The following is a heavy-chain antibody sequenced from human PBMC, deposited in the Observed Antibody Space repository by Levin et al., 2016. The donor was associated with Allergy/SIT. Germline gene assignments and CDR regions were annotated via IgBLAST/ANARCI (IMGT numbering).Heavy chain of an antibody. J-gene: IGHJ6*02. Sequence: WVRQAPGQGLEWMGWISAYNGNTNYAQKLQGRVTMTTDTSTSTAYMELRSLRSDDTAVYYCARDSNYDILTGYWPQSYYYGMDVWGQGTTVTVSS. CDR2: ISAYNGNT. V-gene: IGHV1-18*01. CDR3: ARDSNYDILTGYWPQSYYYGMDV. D-gene: IGHD3-9*01.